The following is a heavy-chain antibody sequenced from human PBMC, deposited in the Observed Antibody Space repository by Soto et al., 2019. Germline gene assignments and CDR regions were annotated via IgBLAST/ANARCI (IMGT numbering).Heavy chain of an antibody. Sequence: EVQLLESRGALVRPGGSLRLSCAASGFTFNNFAMNWVRQVPGKGLEWVAAISGTGGSTFYSDSLGGRFTISRDNSKNILFLQMKSLKAGDTAVYYCAKTSSASERDSPGWWGQGTLVTVSS. CDR3: AKTSSASERDSPGW. J-gene: IGHJ4*02. D-gene: IGHD2-21*01. CDR1: GFTFNNFA. V-gene: IGHV3-23*01. CDR2: ISGTGGST.